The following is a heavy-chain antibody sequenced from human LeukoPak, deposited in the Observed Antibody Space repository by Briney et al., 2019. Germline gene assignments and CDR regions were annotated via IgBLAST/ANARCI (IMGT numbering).Heavy chain of an antibody. CDR3: AKDPGYSGYDGYFDY. CDR2: ISSSSSYI. D-gene: IGHD5-12*01. V-gene: IGHV3-21*01. CDR1: GFTFSSYS. J-gene: IGHJ4*02. Sequence: GGSLRLSCAASGFTFSSYSMNWVRQAPGKGLEWVSSISSSSSYIYYADSVKGRFTISRDNSKNTLYLQMNSLRAEDTAVYYCAKDPGYSGYDGYFDYWGQGTLVTVSS.